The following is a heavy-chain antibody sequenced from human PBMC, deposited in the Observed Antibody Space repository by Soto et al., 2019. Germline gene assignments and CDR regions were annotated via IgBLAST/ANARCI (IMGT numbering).Heavy chain of an antibody. Sequence: GGSLRLSCAASGFTFSSYAMSWVRQAPGKGLEWVSAISGSGGSTYYADSVKGRFTISRDNSKNTLYLQMNSLRAEDTAVYYFSKVSPRHYDFWRLYYLDYCGQG. CDR1: GFTFSSYA. CDR3: SKVSPRHYDFWRLYYLDY. CDR2: ISGSGGST. D-gene: IGHD3-3*01. J-gene: IGHJ4*02. V-gene: IGHV3-23*01.